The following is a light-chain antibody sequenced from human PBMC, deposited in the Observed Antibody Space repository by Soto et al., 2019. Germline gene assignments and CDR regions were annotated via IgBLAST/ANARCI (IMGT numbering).Light chain of an antibody. V-gene: IGKV3-11*01. CDR3: LQDYNYPRT. CDR1: QSVSSY. CDR2: DAS. Sequence: EIVLTQSPATISLSQGERATLSCRASQSVSSYLAWYQQKPGQAPRLLIYDASDRATGIPARFSGSGSGTDFTLTISSLQPEDFATYYCLQDYNYPRTFGQGT. J-gene: IGKJ1*01.